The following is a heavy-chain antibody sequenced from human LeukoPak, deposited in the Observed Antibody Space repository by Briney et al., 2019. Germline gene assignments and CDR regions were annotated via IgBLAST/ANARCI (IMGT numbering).Heavy chain of an antibody. CDR1: GFTFSSYV. D-gene: IGHD5-12*01. Sequence: GGSLRLSCAASGFTFSSYVMHWVRQAPGKGLEWVAFISYDGSNKYYADSVKGRFTISRDNSKNTLYVQMNSLRAEDTAVYYCARGPSGYHNTGGQGTLVTVSS. J-gene: IGHJ4*02. CDR3: ARGPSGYHNT. CDR2: ISYDGSNK. V-gene: IGHV3-33*05.